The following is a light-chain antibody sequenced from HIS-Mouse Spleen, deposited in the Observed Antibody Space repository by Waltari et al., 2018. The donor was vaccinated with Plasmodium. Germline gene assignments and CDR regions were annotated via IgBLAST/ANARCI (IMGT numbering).Light chain of an antibody. Sequence: QSALTQPASVSGSPGQSLTISCTGTSRDVRGSNYVSWYQQHPGKAPKLMIYDVSNRPSGVSNRFAGSKSGNTASLTISGLQAEDEADYYCSSYTSSSTVVFGGGTKLTVL. J-gene: IGLJ2*01. V-gene: IGLV2-14*03. CDR3: SSYTSSSTVV. CDR2: DVS. CDR1: SRDVRGSNY.